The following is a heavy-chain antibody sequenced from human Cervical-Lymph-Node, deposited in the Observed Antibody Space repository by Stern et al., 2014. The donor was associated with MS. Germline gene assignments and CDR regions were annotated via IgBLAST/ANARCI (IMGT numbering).Heavy chain of an antibody. D-gene: IGHD3-9*01. CDR2: IYTSGST. J-gene: IGHJ6*02. V-gene: IGHV4-61*02. CDR3: ARDCRLRYFDNYGMDV. Sequence: QLQLQESGPGLVKPSQTLSLTCTVSGGSISSGSYYWSWIRQPAGKGLEXIGRIYTSGSTNYNPSLTSRVTISVDTSKNQFSLKLSSVTAADTAVYYCARDCRLRYFDNYGMDVWGQGTTVTVSS. CDR1: GGSISSGSYY.